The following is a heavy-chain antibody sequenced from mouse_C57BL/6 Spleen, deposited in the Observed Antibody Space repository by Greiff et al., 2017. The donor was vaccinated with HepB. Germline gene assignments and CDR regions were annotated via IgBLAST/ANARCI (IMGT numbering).Heavy chain of an antibody. Sequence: QVQLQQSGPELVKPGASVKISCKASGYAFSSSWMNWVKQRPGKGLEWIGRIYPGDGDTNYNGKFKGKATLTADKSSSTAYMQLSSLTSEDSAVYFCAREDYGRLDYWGQGTTLTVSS. D-gene: IGHD1-1*01. CDR3: AREDYGRLDY. CDR1: GYAFSSSW. CDR2: IYPGDGDT. J-gene: IGHJ2*01. V-gene: IGHV1-82*01.